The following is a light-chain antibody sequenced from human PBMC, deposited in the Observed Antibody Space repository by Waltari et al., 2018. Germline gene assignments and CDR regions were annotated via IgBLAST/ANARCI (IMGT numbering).Light chain of an antibody. CDR3: AAWDESHYV. CDR2: RNN. V-gene: IGLV1-47*01. J-gene: IGLJ1*01. Sequence: QSVLTQPPSASGTPGQRVSISCSVSSSNPGSNYLYWYQQLPGAAPKLLIYRNNQRPSGVPDRFSASKYGTSASLAISGLRSEDEAVYYCAAWDESHYVFGPGTKVTVL. CDR1: SSNPGSNY.